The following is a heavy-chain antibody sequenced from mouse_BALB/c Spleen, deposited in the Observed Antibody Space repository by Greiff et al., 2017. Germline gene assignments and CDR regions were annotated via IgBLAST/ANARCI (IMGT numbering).Heavy chain of an antibody. D-gene: IGHD1-2*01. V-gene: IGHV5-12-1*01. CDR2: ISSGGGST. CDR1: GFAFSSYD. Sequence: EVKLVESGGGLVKPGGSLKLSCAASGFAFSSYDMSWVRQTPEKRLEWVAYISSGGGSTYYPDTVKGRFTISRDNAKNTLYLQMSSLKSEDTAMYYCARQGAATDYFDYWGQGTTLTVSS. J-gene: IGHJ2*01. CDR3: ARQGAATDYFDY.